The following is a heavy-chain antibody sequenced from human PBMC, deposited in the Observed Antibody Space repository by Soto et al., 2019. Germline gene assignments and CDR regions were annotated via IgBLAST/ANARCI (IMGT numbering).Heavy chain of an antibody. J-gene: IGHJ4*02. Sequence: SETLSLTCTVSGGSISSYYWSWIRQPPGKGLEWIGYIYYSESTNYNPSLKSRVTISVDTSKNQFSLKLSSVTAADTAVYYCASGHSGYYYFDFWGQGTLVTVSS. D-gene: IGHD5-12*01. CDR1: GGSISSYY. CDR3: ASGHSGYYYFDF. CDR2: IYYSEST. V-gene: IGHV4-59*01.